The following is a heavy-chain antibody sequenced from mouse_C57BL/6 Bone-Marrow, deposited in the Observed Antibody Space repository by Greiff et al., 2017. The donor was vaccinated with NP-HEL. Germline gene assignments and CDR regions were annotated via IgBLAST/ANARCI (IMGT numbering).Heavy chain of an antibody. CDR1: GFTFSSYG. CDR3: ARHDSYDTTGNGVAY. CDR2: ISSGGSYT. V-gene: IGHV5-6*01. Sequence: EVKVVESGGDLVKPGGSLKLSCAASGFTFSSYGMSWVRQTPDKRLEWVATISSGGSYTYYPDSVKGRFTISRDNAKNTLYLQMSSLKSEDTAMYYCARHDSYDTTGNGVAYWGQGTLVTVSA. J-gene: IGHJ3*01. D-gene: IGHD2-3*01.